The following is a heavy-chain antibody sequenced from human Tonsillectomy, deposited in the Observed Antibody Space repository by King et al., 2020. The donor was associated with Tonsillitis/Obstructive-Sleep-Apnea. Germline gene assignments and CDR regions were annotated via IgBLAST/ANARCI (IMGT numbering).Heavy chain of an antibody. J-gene: IGHJ5*02. V-gene: IGHV4-59*08. Sequence: VQLQESGPGLVKPSETLSLTCTVSGGSISSYYWSWIRQPPGKGLEWIGYIYYSGSTNYNPSLKSRVTISIDTSKNQFSLKLTSVIAADTAVYYCAGTGAIGNWFDPWGQGTLVTVSS. CDR1: GGSISSYY. CDR2: IYYSGST. D-gene: IGHD2-2*02. CDR3: AGTGAIGNWFDP.